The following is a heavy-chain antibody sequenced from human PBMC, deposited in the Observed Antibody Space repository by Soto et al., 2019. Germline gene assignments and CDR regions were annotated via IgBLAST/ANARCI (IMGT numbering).Heavy chain of an antibody. V-gene: IGHV3-21*01. CDR1: GFTFSSYS. CDR3: ARERVTTFYYGMDV. D-gene: IGHD4-17*01. CDR2: ISSSSSYI. Sequence: GGSLRLSCAASGFTFSSYSMNWVRQAPGKGLEWVSSISSSSSYIYYADSVKGRFTISRGNAKNSLYLQMNSLRAEDTAVYYCARERVTTFYYGMDVWGQGTTVTVSS. J-gene: IGHJ6*02.